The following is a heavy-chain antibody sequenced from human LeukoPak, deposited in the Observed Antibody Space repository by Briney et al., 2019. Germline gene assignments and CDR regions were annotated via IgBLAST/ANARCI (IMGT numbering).Heavy chain of an antibody. V-gene: IGHV3-33*01. J-gene: IGHJ4*02. CDR2: IWNAGTNT. CDR1: GFSFSTYG. CDR3: AGDTPPGGDYYFDY. Sequence: GGSLRLSCAPSGFSFSTYGMHWVPQAPGKGLEWVALIWNAGTNTYYADSVKGRFTISRDNSKNTLYLQMNSLRAEDTAVYYCAGDTPPGGDYYFDYWGQGTLVIVSS. D-gene: IGHD3-16*01.